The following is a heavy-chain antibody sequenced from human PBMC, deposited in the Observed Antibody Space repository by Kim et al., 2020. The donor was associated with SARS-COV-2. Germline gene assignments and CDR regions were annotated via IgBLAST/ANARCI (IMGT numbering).Heavy chain of an antibody. D-gene: IGHD3-22*01. Sequence: GGSLRLSCAASGFTFSSYAMSWVRQAPGKGLEWVSVIYSGGSSTYYADSVKGRFTISRDNSKNTLYLQMNSLRAEDTAVYYCAGSSGYYYFDYWGQGTL. V-gene: IGHV3-23*03. CDR3: AGSSGYYYFDY. CDR1: GFTFSSYA. J-gene: IGHJ4*02. CDR2: IYSGGSST.